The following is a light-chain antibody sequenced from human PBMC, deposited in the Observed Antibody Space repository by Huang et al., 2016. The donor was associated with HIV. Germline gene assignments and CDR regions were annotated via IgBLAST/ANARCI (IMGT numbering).Light chain of an antibody. CDR1: QSVSSY. V-gene: IGKV3-11*01. CDR3: QQRSNWPT. CDR2: DTS. J-gene: IGKJ4*01. Sequence: EIVLTQSPATLSLSPGERATLSCRASQSVSSYLAWYQQKRGQAPRLLIYDTSNRATGIPARFSGSGYGTDFTLTISSLEPEDFALYYCQQRSNWPTFGGGTKVEIK.